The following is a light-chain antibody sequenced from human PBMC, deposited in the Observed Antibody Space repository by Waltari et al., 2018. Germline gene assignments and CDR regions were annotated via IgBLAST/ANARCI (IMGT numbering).Light chain of an antibody. CDR2: AAS. CDR1: KVISSY. V-gene: IGKV1-8*01. J-gene: IGKJ1*01. CDR3: QQYYSYPQT. Sequence: AIRITQSPSSLSASTGESVPITCRASKVISSYLAWYQQKPGKAPKLLIYAASTLQSGVPSRFSGSGSGTDFTLTISCLQSEDFATYYCQQYYSYPQTFGQGTKVEIK.